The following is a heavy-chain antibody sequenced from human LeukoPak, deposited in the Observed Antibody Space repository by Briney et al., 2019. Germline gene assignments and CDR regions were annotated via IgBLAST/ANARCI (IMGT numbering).Heavy chain of an antibody. Sequence: SETLSLTCTVSGGSISSYYWSWIRQPAGKGLEWIGRIYASGSTNYNPSLKSRVTISVDTSKNQFSLKLSSVTAADTAVYYCARLPVTNYYMDVWGKGTTVTVSS. CDR3: ARLPVTNYYMDV. J-gene: IGHJ6*03. D-gene: IGHD4-17*01. CDR2: IYASGST. V-gene: IGHV4-4*07. CDR1: GGSISSYY.